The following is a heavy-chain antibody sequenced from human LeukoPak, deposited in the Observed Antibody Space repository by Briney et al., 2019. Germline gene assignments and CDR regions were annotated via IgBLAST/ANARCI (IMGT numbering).Heavy chain of an antibody. J-gene: IGHJ6*02. Sequence: PSEALSLTCTVSGGSISSGGYYWGWIRHHPGKGLECIGYIYYSGSNYYNPSLKSRVPIPVKTSKNQFSLKLSSVSAADTAVYYCARGSDRYYDFWSGYPYYYGMDVWGQGTTVTVSS. CDR1: GGSISSGGYY. CDR2: IYYSGSN. V-gene: IGHV4-31*03. D-gene: IGHD3-3*01. CDR3: ARGSDRYYDFWSGYPYYYGMDV.